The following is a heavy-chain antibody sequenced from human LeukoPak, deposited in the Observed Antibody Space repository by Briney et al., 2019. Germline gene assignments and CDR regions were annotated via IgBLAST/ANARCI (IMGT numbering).Heavy chain of an antibody. V-gene: IGHV4-4*02. D-gene: IGHD2-8*01. Sequence: SETPSLTCGVSGGSISNTNWWSWVRQPPGQGLEWIGEISLTGLTHYNPSLESRVTVSLDKSKNQLSLNLTSVTAADTAVYYCSRENGAFSPFGYWGQGTLVTVLS. CDR2: ISLTGLT. CDR3: SRENGAFSPFGY. J-gene: IGHJ4*02. CDR1: GGSISNTNW.